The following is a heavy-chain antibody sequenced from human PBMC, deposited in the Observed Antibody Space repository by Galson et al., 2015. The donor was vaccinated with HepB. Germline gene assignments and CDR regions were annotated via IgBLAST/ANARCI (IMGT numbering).Heavy chain of an antibody. V-gene: IGHV4-59*01. CDR3: ARSGYYYYMDV. CDR1: GGSISSYY. Sequence: SETLSLTCTVSGGSISSYYWSWIRQPPGKGLEWIGYIYYSGSTNYNPSLKSRVTISVDTSKNQFSLKLSSVTAADTAVYYCARSGYYYYMDVWGKGTTVTVSS. D-gene: IGHD6-25*01. J-gene: IGHJ6*03. CDR2: IYYSGST.